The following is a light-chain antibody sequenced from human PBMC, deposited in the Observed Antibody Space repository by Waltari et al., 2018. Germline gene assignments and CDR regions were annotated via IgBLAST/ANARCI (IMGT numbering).Light chain of an antibody. CDR2: GVS. CDR3: SSYTTSSTVV. Sequence: QSALTQPASVSGSPGQSIAISCTGTSSDVGAYNSVSCYRPHPGKAPKFMIYGVSNRPSGVSNRFSGSKSGNTASLTISGLQAEDEADYYCSSYTTSSTVVFGGGTKVTVL. CDR1: SSDVGAYNS. V-gene: IGLV2-14*01. J-gene: IGLJ2*01.